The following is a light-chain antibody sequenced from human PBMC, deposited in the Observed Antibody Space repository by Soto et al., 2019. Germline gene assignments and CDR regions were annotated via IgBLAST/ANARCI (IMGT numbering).Light chain of an antibody. V-gene: IGKV1-16*01. CDR2: DAS. J-gene: IGKJ3*01. Sequence: DIQMTQSPSSLSASVGDRVTITCQASQDISNYLNWYQQKPGKAPKLLIFDASSLQGGVPSRFSGSGSGTEFTLTSSSLQPEDFATYYCQQYNGFSSSVTFGPGTKVEIK. CDR3: QQYNGFSSSVT. CDR1: QDISNY.